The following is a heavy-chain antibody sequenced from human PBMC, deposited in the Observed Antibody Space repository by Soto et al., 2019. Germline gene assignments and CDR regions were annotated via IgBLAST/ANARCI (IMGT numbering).Heavy chain of an antibody. CDR3: ARDKGYCTNGVCYTLDY. J-gene: IGHJ4*02. Sequence: ASVKVSCKASGYTFTGCFMHWVRQAPGQGLEWMGWINPNSGGTNYAQKFQGRVTMTRDTSISTAYMELSRLRSDDTAVYYCARDKGYCTNGVCYTLDYWGQGTLVTVSS. D-gene: IGHD2-8*01. CDR2: INPNSGGT. CDR1: GYTFTGCF. V-gene: IGHV1-2*02.